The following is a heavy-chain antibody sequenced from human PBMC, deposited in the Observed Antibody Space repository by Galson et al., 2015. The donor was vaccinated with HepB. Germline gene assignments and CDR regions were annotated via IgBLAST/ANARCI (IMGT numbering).Heavy chain of an antibody. Sequence: SVKVSCKASGYTFTGYYMHWVRQAPGQGLEWMGWINPNSGGTNYAQKFQGRVTMTRDTSISTAYMELSRLRSDDTAVYYCARAGSPAAATGGDFDYWGQGTLVTVSS. V-gene: IGHV1-2*02. CDR2: INPNSGGT. D-gene: IGHD6-13*01. J-gene: IGHJ4*02. CDR1: GYTFTGYY. CDR3: ARAGSPAAATGGDFDY.